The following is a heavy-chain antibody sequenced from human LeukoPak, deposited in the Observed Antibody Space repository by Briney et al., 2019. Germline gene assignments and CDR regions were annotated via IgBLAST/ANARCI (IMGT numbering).Heavy chain of an antibody. D-gene: IGHD6-13*01. V-gene: IGHV3-21*01. Sequence: GGSQRLSCAASGFTFSSYSMNWVRQAPGKGLEWVSSISSSSSYMYYADSVKGRFTISRDNAKNSLYLQMNSLRAEDTAVYYCARVKGSSSCFDYWGQGTLVTASS. J-gene: IGHJ4*02. CDR3: ARVKGSSSCFDY. CDR2: ISSSSSYM. CDR1: GFTFSSYS.